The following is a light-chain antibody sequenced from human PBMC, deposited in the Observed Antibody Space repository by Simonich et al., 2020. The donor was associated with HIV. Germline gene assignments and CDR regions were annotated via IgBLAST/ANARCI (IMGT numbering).Light chain of an antibody. J-gene: IGKJ4*01. CDR1: QSVSSSY. CDR3: QQYNSWPT. Sequence: PGERATLSCRASQSVSSSYLAWYQQRPGLAPRLLISGASTRATGIPARFSGSGSGTEFTLTISSMQSEDFAVYYCQQYNSWPTFGGGTKVEIK. V-gene: IGKV3-15*01. CDR2: GAS.